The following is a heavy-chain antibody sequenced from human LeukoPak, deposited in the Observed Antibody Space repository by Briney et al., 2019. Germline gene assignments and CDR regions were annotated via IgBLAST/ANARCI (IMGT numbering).Heavy chain of an antibody. CDR3: ARTTVGMAGFDY. Sequence: SETLSLTCAVYGRSFSGYYWSWIRQPPGKGLEWIGEINHSGSTNYNPSLKSRVTISVDTSKNQFSLKLSSVTAADTAVYYCARTTVGMAGFDYWGQGTLVTVSS. V-gene: IGHV4-34*01. CDR2: INHSGST. D-gene: IGHD1-26*01. CDR1: GRSFSGYY. J-gene: IGHJ4*02.